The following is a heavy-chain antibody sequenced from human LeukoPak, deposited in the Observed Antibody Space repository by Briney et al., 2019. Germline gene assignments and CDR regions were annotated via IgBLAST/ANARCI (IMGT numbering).Heavy chain of an antibody. J-gene: IGHJ6*03. CDR1: GGSISSGSYY. CDR3: ARDVAGVNYSYYCYMDV. D-gene: IGHD6-19*01. V-gene: IGHV4-61*02. CDR2: IYTSGST. Sequence: SETLSLTCTVSGGSISSGSYYWSWIRQPAGKGLEWIGRIYTSGSTNYNPSLKSRVTISVDTSKNQFSLKLSSVTAADTAVYYCARDVAGVNYSYYCYMDVWGEGTTVTVSS.